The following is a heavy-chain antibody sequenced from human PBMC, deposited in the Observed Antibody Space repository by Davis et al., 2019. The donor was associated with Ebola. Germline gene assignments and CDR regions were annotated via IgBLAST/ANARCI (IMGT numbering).Heavy chain of an antibody. J-gene: IGHJ4*02. Sequence: MPSETLSLTCSVPGSSIPSGDHWGWVRQPPGKGLEWIGSLYHGGKTSSNPSLKGRVSMSADMSKNQFSLKLTSVTAGDTAVYYCARRVVVAATRIDYWGQGTLVTVSS. V-gene: IGHV4-38-2*02. CDR3: ARRVVVAATRIDY. CDR2: LYHGGKT. CDR1: GSSIPSGDH. D-gene: IGHD2-15*01.